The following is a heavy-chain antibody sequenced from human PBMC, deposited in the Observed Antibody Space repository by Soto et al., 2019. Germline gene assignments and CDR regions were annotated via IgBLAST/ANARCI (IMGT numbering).Heavy chain of an antibody. Sequence: GGALRLSCAASGFSFSDFWMTWVRQAPGKGLEWVSAISGSGGSTYYADSVKGRFTISRDNSKNTLYLQMNSLRAEDTAVYYCAKSRMKYGGYYYGMDVWGQGTTVTVSS. V-gene: IGHV3-23*01. D-gene: IGHD2-2*01. CDR1: GFSFSDFW. CDR2: ISGSGGST. CDR3: AKSRMKYGGYYYGMDV. J-gene: IGHJ6*02.